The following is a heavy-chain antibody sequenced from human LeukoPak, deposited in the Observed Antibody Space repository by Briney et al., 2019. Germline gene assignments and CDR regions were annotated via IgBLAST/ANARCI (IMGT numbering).Heavy chain of an antibody. J-gene: IGHJ4*02. CDR2: IYYSGST. CDR1: GGSISSYY. CDR3: ARYSSSWYYFDY. D-gene: IGHD6-13*01. Sequence: SETLSVTCTVSGGSISSYYWSWIRQPPGKGLEWIGYIYYSGSTNYNPSLKSRVTISVDTSKNQFSLKLSSVTAADTAVYYCARYSSSWYYFDYWGQGTLVSVSS. V-gene: IGHV4-59*08.